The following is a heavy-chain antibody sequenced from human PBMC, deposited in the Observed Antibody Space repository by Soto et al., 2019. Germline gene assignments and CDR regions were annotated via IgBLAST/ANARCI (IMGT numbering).Heavy chain of an antibody. D-gene: IGHD3-16*01. CDR2: LWYDGRVK. J-gene: IGHJ6*02. CDR3: ARDLRIRFDIYVMDF. CDR1: GSTLSNYG. Sequence: GVTLRLSFAASGSTLSNYGMHWVRQDPGQGQERPAVLWYDGRVKYYADSVKGRFTISRDNSKNTLYLQMNSLRAEDTAVYYCARDLRIRFDIYVMDFWGQGTTVTVAS. V-gene: IGHV3-33*01.